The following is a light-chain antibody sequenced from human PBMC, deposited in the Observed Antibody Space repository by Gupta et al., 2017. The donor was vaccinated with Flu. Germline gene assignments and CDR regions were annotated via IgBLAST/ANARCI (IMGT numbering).Light chain of an antibody. V-gene: IGKV1-12*01. J-gene: IGKJ1*01. CDR1: QGIRAW. CDR3: QHKYNFPWT. CDR2: AAS. Sequence: PSSVSASVGDTVTITCRARQGIRAWLAWYQQKPGKAPKLLMSAASRVESGVTTRFSGSGSGTEFTLTISRRQPEDFATYYCQHKYNFPWTFGQGTKVEIK.